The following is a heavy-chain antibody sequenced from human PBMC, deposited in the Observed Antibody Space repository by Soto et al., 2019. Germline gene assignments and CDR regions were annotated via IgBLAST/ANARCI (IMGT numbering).Heavy chain of an antibody. Sequence: EVQLVESGGGLVQPGGSLRLSCAASGFTFSRYWMHWVRQAPGKGLVWVSRIKSDGSSTTYADSVKGRFTISRDNTKNTRYLQENRAIGEDNAPYYCGRDSGMTASDFYNVFNIWGQGTMVTVSS. CDR1: GFTFSRYW. J-gene: IGHJ3*02. D-gene: IGHD2-21*01. V-gene: IGHV3-74*01. CDR2: IKSDGSST. CDR3: GRDSGMTASDFYNVFNI.